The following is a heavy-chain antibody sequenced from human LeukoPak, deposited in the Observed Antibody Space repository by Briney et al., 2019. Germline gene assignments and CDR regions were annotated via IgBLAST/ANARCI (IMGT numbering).Heavy chain of an antibody. CDR2: ISGSGGST. J-gene: IGHJ4*02. Sequence: GGSLRLSCAVSGFTFSSYAMSWVPQAPGKGLEWVSAISGSGGSTYYADSVKGRFTISRDNSKNTLYLQMNSLRAEDTAVYYCAKDPTMIVVVIPDYWGQGTLVTVSS. V-gene: IGHV3-23*01. D-gene: IGHD3-22*01. CDR1: GFTFSSYA. CDR3: AKDPTMIVVVIPDY.